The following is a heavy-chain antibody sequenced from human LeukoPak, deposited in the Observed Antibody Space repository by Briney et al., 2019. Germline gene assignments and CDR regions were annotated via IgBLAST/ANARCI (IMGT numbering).Heavy chain of an antibody. D-gene: IGHD2-2*01. J-gene: IGHJ6*02. CDR3: ARRKVVSAYYYGMDV. CDR2: ISGSGGST. CDR1: GFTFSSYA. V-gene: IGHV3-23*01. Sequence: GGSLRLSCAASGFTFSSYAMSWVRQAPGKGLEWVSAISGSGGSTYYADSVKGRFTISRDNAKNTLYLQMNSLRAEDTAAYYCARRKVVSAYYYGMDVWGQGTTVTVSS.